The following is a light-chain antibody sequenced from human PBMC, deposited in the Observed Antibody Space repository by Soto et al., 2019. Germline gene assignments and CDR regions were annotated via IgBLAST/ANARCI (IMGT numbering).Light chain of an antibody. CDR2: EVT. Sequence: QSALAQPASVSGSLGQSITISCTGTSSDVGGYNYVSWYQQYPGKAPKLVIYEVTSRPSGLSNRFSGSKSGNTASLIISGLQAEDEADYYCSSYTNRNSVIFGGGTKLTVL. CDR3: SSYTNRNSVI. J-gene: IGLJ2*01. CDR1: SSDVGGYNY. V-gene: IGLV2-14*01.